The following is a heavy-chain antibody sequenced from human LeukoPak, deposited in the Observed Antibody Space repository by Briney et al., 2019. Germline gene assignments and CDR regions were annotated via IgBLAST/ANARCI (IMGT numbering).Heavy chain of an antibody. V-gene: IGHV4-59*01. CDR3: ARGSVTPDAGY. CDR1: GVSISNYY. D-gene: IGHD4-17*01. CDR2: IYYSGSTDYNPSL. Sequence: QASETLSLTCTVSGVSISNYYWSWIRQPPGKGLEWIGYIYYSGSTDYNPSLDYNPSLKSRVTISVDTSKSQLSLQLTSVTAADTAVYYCARGSVTPDAGYWGPGTLVTVSS. J-gene: IGHJ4*02.